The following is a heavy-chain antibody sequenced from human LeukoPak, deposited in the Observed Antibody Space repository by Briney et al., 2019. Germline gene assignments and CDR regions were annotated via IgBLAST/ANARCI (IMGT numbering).Heavy chain of an antibody. J-gene: IGHJ4*02. CDR3: AKDPAIVVVVAATEDY. D-gene: IGHD2-15*01. V-gene: IGHV3-23*01. CDR1: GFTFISYA. Sequence: PGGSLRLSCAASGFTFISYAMSWVRQAPGKGLEWVSAISGSGGSTYYADSVKGRLTISRDNSKNTLYLQMNSLRAEDMAVYYCAKDPAIVVVVAATEDYWGQGTLVTVSS. CDR2: ISGSGGST.